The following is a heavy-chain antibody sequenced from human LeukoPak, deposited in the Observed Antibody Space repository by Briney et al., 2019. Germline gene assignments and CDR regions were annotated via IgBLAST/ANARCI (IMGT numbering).Heavy chain of an antibody. D-gene: IGHD1-26*01. CDR1: GCTFSSYG. Sequence: ASVKVSCKASGCTFSSYGNSWVRQAPGQGLEGMGRIIPIFGTSNYAQKFQGRVTITTAESTSTAYMELSSLRYEDTAVYYCAREFSWVYFDYWGQGTLVTVSS. CDR3: AREFSWVYFDY. CDR2: IIPIFGTS. J-gene: IGHJ4*02. V-gene: IGHV1-69*05.